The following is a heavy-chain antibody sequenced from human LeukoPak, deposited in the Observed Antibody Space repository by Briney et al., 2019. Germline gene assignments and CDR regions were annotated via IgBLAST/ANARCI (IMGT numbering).Heavy chain of an antibody. J-gene: IGHJ3*02. CDR1: AFTFSSYW. Sequence: PGGSLSLSCAGSAFTFSSYWMSWVRQAPGKGPEWVANIKDDGSEKYYLDSVKGRFTISRDNAKNSLYLQMNSLRAEDTAVYYCARVGYCSSTSCYTLGAFDIWGQGTMVTVSS. D-gene: IGHD2-2*02. V-gene: IGHV3-7*01. CDR3: ARVGYCSSTSCYTLGAFDI. CDR2: IKDDGSEK.